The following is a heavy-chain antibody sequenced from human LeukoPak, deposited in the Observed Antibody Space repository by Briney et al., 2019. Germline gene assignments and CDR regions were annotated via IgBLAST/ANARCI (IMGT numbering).Heavy chain of an antibody. J-gene: IGHJ4*02. CDR2: ISGSGGST. CDR1: GFTFSSYA. V-gene: IGHV3-23*01. D-gene: IGHD3-10*01. Sequence: GGSLRLSCAASGFTFSSYAMSWVRQAPGKGLEWVSAISGSGGSTYYADSVKGRFTISRDNSKNTLYLQMSSLRAEDTAVYYCAKDLGVRGGYYFDYWGQGTLVTVSS. CDR3: AKDLGVRGGYYFDY.